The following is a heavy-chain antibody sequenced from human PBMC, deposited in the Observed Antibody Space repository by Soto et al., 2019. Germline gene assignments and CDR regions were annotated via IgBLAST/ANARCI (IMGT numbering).Heavy chain of an antibody. D-gene: IGHD3-10*01. CDR3: ARKHYYGSGSYYWSLLYNWIDP. Sequence: SETLSLTCTVSGGSISSSSYYWGWIRQPPGKGLEWIGSIYYSGSTYYNPSLKSRVTISVDTSKNQFSLKLSSVTAADTAVYYCARKHYYGSGSYYWSLLYNWIDPWGQGTLVTVSS. CDR1: GGSISSSSYY. CDR2: IYYSGST. J-gene: IGHJ5*02. V-gene: IGHV4-39*01.